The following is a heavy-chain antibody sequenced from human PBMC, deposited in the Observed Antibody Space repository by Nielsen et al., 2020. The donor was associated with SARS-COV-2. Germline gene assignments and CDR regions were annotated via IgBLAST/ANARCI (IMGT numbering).Heavy chain of an antibody. CDR2: LYYSGST. V-gene: IGHV4-31*03. CDR1: GGSISSSSYY. CDR3: ARAPITMIVVVNAFDI. D-gene: IGHD3-22*01. Sequence: SETLSLTCPVSGGSISSSSYYWGWIRQPPGKGLEWIGYLYYSGSTYYNPSLKSRVTISVDTSKNQFSLKLSSVTAADTAVYYCARAPITMIVVVNAFDIWGQGTMVTVSS. J-gene: IGHJ3*02.